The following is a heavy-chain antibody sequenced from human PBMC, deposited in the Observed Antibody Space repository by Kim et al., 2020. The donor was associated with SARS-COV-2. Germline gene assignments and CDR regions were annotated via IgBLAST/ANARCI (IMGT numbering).Heavy chain of an antibody. V-gene: IGHV3-53*01. D-gene: IGHD2-15*01. CDR3: MRGGWYSTFDH. J-gene: IGHJ4*02. Sequence: YVAESGRGRFTISRDNSKNTLYLQMNSLRADDTAVYYCMRGGWYSTFDHWGQGTLVTVSS.